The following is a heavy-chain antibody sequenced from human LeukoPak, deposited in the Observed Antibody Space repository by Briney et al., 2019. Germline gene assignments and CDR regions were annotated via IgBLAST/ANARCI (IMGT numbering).Heavy chain of an antibody. V-gene: IGHV1-2*02. D-gene: IGHD6-19*01. CDR1: GYTFTGYF. Sequence: VGSVTVSCKASGYTFTGYFMHWVRQAPGQGREWMGWINPNSGGTNYAQKFQGRVTMTRDTSISTAYMELRRLTSDDTAVYYCARAGWPMYFYYMDVWGKGTTVTLSS. J-gene: IGHJ6*03. CDR2: INPNSGGT. CDR3: ARAGWPMYFYYMDV.